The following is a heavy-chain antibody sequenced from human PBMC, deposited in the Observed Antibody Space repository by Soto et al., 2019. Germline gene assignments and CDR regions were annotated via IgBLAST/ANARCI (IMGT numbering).Heavy chain of an antibody. V-gene: IGHV3-23*01. CDR1: GFTFSTYA. Sequence: EVQLLESGGGLVQPGGSLRLSCAASGFTFSTYAMSWVRQAPGKGLEWVSAISGSGGSTYYADSVKGRFTITRDNSKNTLYLQMKSLRVEDTAVYYCAKLLISGVVRTSAFDIWGQGTMVTVSA. D-gene: IGHD3-3*01. CDR2: ISGSGGST. J-gene: IGHJ3*02. CDR3: AKLLISGVVRTSAFDI.